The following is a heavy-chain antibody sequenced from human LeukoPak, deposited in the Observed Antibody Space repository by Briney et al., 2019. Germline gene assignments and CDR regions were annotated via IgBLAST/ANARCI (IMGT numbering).Heavy chain of an antibody. J-gene: IGHJ4*02. CDR3: ASMVRGAD. CDR2: ISYDGSNK. D-gene: IGHD3-10*01. V-gene: IGHV3-30*03. Sequence: PGRSLRLSCAASGFTFSSYGMHWVRQAPGKGLEWVAVISYDGSNKYYADSVKGRFTISRDNSKNTLYLQMNSLRAEDTAVYYCASMVRGADWGQGTLVTVSS. CDR1: GFTFSSYG.